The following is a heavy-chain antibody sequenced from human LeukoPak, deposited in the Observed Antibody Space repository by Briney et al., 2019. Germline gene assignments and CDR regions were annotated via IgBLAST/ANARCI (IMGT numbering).Heavy chain of an antibody. D-gene: IGHD6-19*01. CDR2: IWYDGSNK. CDR3: AKDIGQWLGRRFDP. CDR1: GFTFDKYG. V-gene: IGHV3-30*02. J-gene: IGHJ5*02. Sequence: PGGSLRLSCATSGFTFDKYGIHWVRQAPGKGLEWVAVIWYDGSNKYYADSVKGRFTISRDNSKNTLYLQMNSLRAEDTAVYYCAKDIGQWLGRRFDPWGQGTLVTVSS.